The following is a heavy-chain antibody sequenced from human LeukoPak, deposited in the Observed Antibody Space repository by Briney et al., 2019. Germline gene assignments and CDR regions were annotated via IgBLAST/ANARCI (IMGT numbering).Heavy chain of an antibody. Sequence: PGGSLRLSCAASGFTFDDYGMSWVRQAPGKGLEWVSDISGSGGSTYYADSVKGRFTISRDNSKNTLYLQMNSLRAEDTAVYYCAKGASGSYHTPYDYWGQGTLVTVSS. CDR2: ISGSGGST. D-gene: IGHD1-26*01. CDR1: GFTFDDYG. CDR3: AKGASGSYHTPYDY. V-gene: IGHV3-23*01. J-gene: IGHJ4*02.